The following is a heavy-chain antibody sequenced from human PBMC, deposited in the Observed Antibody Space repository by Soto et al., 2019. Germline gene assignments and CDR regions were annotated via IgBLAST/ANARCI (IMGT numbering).Heavy chain of an antibody. J-gene: IGHJ4*02. D-gene: IGHD2-21*01. CDR1: GGAISNYY. CDR3: ARAYGDIYLDY. CDR2: IYHNGDT. Sequence: SETLSLTCTISGGAISNYYWRRIRQPPGTGLEWIGYIYHNGDTNYKPSLKSRLTISLDTSKNQFSLRLSSVTAEDTAVYNCARAYGDIYLDYWGQGSLVTVSS. V-gene: IGHV4-59*08.